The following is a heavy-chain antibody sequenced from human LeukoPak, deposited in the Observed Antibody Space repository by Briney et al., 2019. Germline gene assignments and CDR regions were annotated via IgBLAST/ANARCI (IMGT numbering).Heavy chain of an antibody. J-gene: IGHJ3*02. D-gene: IGHD6-13*01. CDR3: ATALPVAAAGTGGDAFDI. CDR2: FDPEGGET. Sequence: ASVKVSCKVSGYTLTELSMHWVRQAPGKGLEWMGGFDPEGGETIYAQKFQGRVTMTEDTSTDTAYMELSSLRSEDTAVYYCATALPVAAAGTGGDAFDIWGQGTMVTVSS. CDR1: GYTLTELS. V-gene: IGHV1-24*01.